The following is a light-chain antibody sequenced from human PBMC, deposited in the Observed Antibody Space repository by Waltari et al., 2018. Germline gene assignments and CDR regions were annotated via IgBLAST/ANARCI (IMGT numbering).Light chain of an antibody. Sequence: SSELTQDPAVSVALGQTVRITCQGHSLTNYYASRYQQKAGQAPVRVIYGKNNRPQRIPDRFSGSSSGNTASLTITGAQAEDEADYYCNSRDTSGNQVLIGGGTKLTVL. V-gene: IGLV3-19*01. CDR2: GKN. CDR1: SLTNYY. CDR3: NSRDTSGNQVL. J-gene: IGLJ2*01.